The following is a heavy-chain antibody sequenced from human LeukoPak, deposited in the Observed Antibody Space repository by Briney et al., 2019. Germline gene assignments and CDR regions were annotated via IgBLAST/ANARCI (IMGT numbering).Heavy chain of an antibody. D-gene: IGHD2-2*01. CDR2: IIPIFGTA. CDR3: ARAPREYQLLWSAFDI. V-gene: IGHV1-69*13. CDR1: GGTFSSYA. J-gene: IGHJ3*02. Sequence: GASVTVSCKASGGTFSSYAISWVRQAPGQGLEWMGGIIPIFGTANYALKFQGRVTITADESTSTAYMELSSLRSEDTAVYYCARAPREYQLLWSAFDIWGQGTMVTVSS.